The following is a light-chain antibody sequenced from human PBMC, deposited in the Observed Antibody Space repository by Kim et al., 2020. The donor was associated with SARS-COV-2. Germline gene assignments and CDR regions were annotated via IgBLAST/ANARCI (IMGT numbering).Light chain of an antibody. CDR1: NSDIGAGYD. CDR2: GNV. V-gene: IGLV1-40*01. J-gene: IGLJ3*02. Sequence: QSVLTQPPSVSGAPGQRVTISCTGSNSDIGAGYDVNWYQQLPGTAPKLLIFGNVDRPSGVPDRFSGSRSGTSASLAITGLQAEDEADYYFQSYGISLTSVLFGGGTKLTVL. CDR3: QSYGISLTSVL.